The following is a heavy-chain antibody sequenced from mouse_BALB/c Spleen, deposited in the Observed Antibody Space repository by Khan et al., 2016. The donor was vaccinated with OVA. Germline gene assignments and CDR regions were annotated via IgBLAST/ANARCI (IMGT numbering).Heavy chain of an antibody. D-gene: IGHD2-14*01. CDR2: INPSNGYT. J-gene: IGHJ3*01. CDR3: LRCGAYHRNDGWFAY. CDR1: GYTFTSYT. Sequence: QVQLKESGAELARPGASVKMSCKASGYTFTSYTIHWIKKRPGQGLEWIGYINPSNGYTNYNQKFKDKATLTTDKSSTTAYLQLSSLTSDDSAVSDCLRCGAYHRNDGWFAYWGQGTLVTVSA. V-gene: IGHV1-4*01.